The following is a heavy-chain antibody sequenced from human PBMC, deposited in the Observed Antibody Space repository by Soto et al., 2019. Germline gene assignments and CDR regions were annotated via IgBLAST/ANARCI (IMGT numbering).Heavy chain of an antibody. CDR3: ARGASVDYYVSSGYAHAPYYNYGMDV. CDR1: GGTFSSYA. CDR2: IIPIFGTA. Sequence: SVKVSCKASGGTFSSYAISWVRQAPGQGLAWMGGIIPIFGTANYAQKFQGRVTITADESTSTAYMELSSLRSEDTAVYYCARGASVDYYVSSGYAHAPYYNYGMDVWGQGTTVTVSS. V-gene: IGHV1-69*13. J-gene: IGHJ6*01. D-gene: IGHD3-22*01.